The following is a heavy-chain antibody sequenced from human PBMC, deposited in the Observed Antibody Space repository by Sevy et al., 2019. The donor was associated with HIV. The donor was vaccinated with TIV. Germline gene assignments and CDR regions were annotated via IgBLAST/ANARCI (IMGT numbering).Heavy chain of an antibody. CDR2: IWYDGNNK. CDR3: AGEQGINYYDRSGYYIRAGYFDY. J-gene: IGHJ4*02. Sequence: GGSLRLSCAASGFTFNNYDMHWVRQAPGKGLEWVALIWYDGNNKYYADSVKGRFTISRDNSKKTLYLQMNSLRAEDTDVYYCAGEQGINYYDRSGYYIRAGYFDYWGQGTLVTVSS. CDR1: GFTFNNYD. D-gene: IGHD3-22*01. V-gene: IGHV3-33*01.